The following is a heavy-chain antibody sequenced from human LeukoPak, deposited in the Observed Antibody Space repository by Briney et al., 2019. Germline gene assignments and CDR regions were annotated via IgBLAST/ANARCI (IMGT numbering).Heavy chain of an antibody. V-gene: IGHV3-30*02. J-gene: IGHJ3*02. D-gene: IGHD6-13*01. CDR1: GFTFSSYG. CDR2: IRYDGSNK. CDR3: ATYSSSWFDDAFDI. Sequence: GGSLRFSCAASGFTFSSYGMHWVRQAPGKGLEWVAFIRYDGSNKYYADSVKGRFTISRDNSKNTLYLQMNSLRAEDTAVYYCATYSSSWFDDAFDIWGQGTMVTVSS.